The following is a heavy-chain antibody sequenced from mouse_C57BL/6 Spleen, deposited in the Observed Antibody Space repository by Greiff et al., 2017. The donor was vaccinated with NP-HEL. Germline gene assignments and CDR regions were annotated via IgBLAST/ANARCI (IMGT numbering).Heavy chain of an antibody. CDR3: AGGGMVTTGYYFDY. CDR1: GYAFSSYW. CDR2: IYPGDGAT. J-gene: IGHJ2*01. Sequence: QVQLQQSGAELVKPGASVTISCKASGYAFSSYWMNWVKQRPGKGLEWIGQIYPGDGATYYNGKIKGKATLTADKSSSTAYMQLSSLTSEDSAVYFCAGGGMVTTGYYFDYWGQGTTLTVSS. D-gene: IGHD2-2*01. V-gene: IGHV1-80*01.